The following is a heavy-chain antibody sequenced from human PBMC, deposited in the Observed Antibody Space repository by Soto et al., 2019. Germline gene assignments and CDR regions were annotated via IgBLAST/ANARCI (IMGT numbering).Heavy chain of an antibody. Sequence: QLQLQESGPGLVKPSETLSLTCTVSGGSISSSSYYWGWIRQPPGKGLEWIGSTYYSGSTYYNPSRKSRVTISVDTSKNHFSLKLSSVTAADTAVYYCARGRGSSSALYYYYGMDVWGQGTTVTVSS. CDR2: TYYSGST. J-gene: IGHJ6*02. CDR3: ARGRGSSSALYYYYGMDV. V-gene: IGHV4-39*02. D-gene: IGHD6-6*01. CDR1: GGSISSSSYY.